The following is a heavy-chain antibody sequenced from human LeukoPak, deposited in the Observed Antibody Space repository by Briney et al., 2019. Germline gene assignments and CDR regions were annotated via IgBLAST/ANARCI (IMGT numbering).Heavy chain of an antibody. V-gene: IGHV3-23*01. Sequence: GGSLRLSCAASGFTFSSYAMSWVRQAPGKGLEWVSAISGSGGSTYYADSVKGRFTISRDNSKNTLYLQMNSLRAEDTAVYYCAKDPTRFGELLPGYWGQGTLVTVSS. D-gene: IGHD3-10*01. J-gene: IGHJ4*02. CDR2: ISGSGGST. CDR3: AKDPTRFGELLPGY. CDR1: GFTFSSYA.